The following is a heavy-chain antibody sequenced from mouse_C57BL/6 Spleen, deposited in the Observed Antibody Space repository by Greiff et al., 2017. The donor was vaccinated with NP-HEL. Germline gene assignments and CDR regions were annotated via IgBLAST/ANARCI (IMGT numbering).Heavy chain of an antibody. Sequence: DVQLVESGGDLVKPGGSLKLSCAASGFTFSSYGMSWVRQTPDKRLEWVATISSGGSYTDYPDSVKGRFTISRDNAKNTLYLQMSSLKSEDTAMYYCARRNDGYYDDYWGQGTTLTVSS. D-gene: IGHD2-3*01. CDR2: ISSGGSYT. J-gene: IGHJ2*01. CDR1: GFTFSSYG. V-gene: IGHV5-6*02. CDR3: ARRNDGYYDDY.